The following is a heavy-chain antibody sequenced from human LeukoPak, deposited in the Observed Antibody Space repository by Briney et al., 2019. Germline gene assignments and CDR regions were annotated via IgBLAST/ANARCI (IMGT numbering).Heavy chain of an antibody. CDR1: GFTFSDYY. J-gene: IGHJ4*02. D-gene: IGHD3-22*01. V-gene: IGHV3-11*04. CDR2: ISSSGSTI. CDR3: ARDFYVGGYAGGGSPCVDY. Sequence: GGSLRLSCAASGFTFSDYYMSWIRQAPGKGLEWVSYISSSGSTIYYADSMKGRFTISRDNAKNSLYLQMNSLRAEDTAVYYCARDFYVGGYAGGGSPCVDYWGQGTLVTVSS.